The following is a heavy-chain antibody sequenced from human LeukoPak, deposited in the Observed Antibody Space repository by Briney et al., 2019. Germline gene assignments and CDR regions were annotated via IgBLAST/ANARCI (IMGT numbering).Heavy chain of an antibody. CDR2: IWYDGSNK. V-gene: IGHV3-33*01. CDR1: GLTFSSYG. Sequence: GGSLRLSCAASGLTFSSYGMHWVRQAPGKGLEWVAVIWYDGSNKYYADSVKGRFTISRDNSKNTLYLQMNSLRAEDTAVYYCARDRFQGNYYYGMDVWGKGTTVTVSS. CDR3: ARDRFQGNYYYGMDV. D-gene: IGHD3-10*01. J-gene: IGHJ6*04.